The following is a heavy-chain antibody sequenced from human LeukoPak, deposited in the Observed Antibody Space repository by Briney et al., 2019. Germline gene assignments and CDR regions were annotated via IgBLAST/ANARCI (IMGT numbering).Heavy chain of an antibody. V-gene: IGHV3-48*03. CDR2: ISSSGSTI. D-gene: IGHD2-2*01. CDR3: ARDHCSSTSCGFDY. Sequence: PGGSLRLSCAASGFTFSSYEMNWVRQAPGKGLEWVSYISSSGSTIYYADSVKGRSTISRDNAKNSLYLQMNSLRAEDTAVYYCARDHCSSTSCGFDYWGQGTLVTVSS. J-gene: IGHJ4*02. CDR1: GFTFSSYE.